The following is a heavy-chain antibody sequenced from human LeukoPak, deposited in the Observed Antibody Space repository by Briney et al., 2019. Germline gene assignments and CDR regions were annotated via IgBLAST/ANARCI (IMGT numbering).Heavy chain of an antibody. V-gene: IGHV1-69*04. D-gene: IGHD2-15*01. CDR3: ARNVVVVAAPFDY. J-gene: IGHJ4*02. CDR2: IIPILGIA. Sequence: ASVKVSCKASGYTFTSYGISWVRQAPGQGLEWMGRIIPILGIANYAQKFQGRVTITADKSTSTAYMELSSPRSEDTAVYYCARNVVVVAAPFDYWGQGTLVTVSS. CDR1: GYTFTSYG.